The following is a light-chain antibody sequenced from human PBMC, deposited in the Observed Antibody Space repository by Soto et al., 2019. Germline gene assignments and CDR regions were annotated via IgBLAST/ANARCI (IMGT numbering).Light chain of an antibody. CDR2: GAS. CDR3: QQYNNWPPGT. CDR1: KGVSRN. Sequence: ELLMPQSPATLSVSPGERATLSCRAIKGVSRNLAWYQQKPGQAPRLLIYGASTRATGIPARFSGSGSGTEFTLTISSLQSEDFAVYYCQQYNNWPPGTFGQGTKLEIK. V-gene: IGKV3-15*01. J-gene: IGKJ2*01.